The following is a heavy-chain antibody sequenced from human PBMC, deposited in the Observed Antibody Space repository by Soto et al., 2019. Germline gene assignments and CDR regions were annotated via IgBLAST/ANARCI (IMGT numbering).Heavy chain of an antibody. Sequence: ASVKVSCKASGYTFTSYGISWVRQAPGQGLEWMGWISAYNGNTNYAQKLQGRVTMTTDTSTSTAYMELRSLRSDDTAVYYCARYFGNSDFWSGYYTGGEGYYYYGMDVWGQGTTVTVSS. D-gene: IGHD3-3*01. CDR1: GYTFTSYG. CDR3: ARYFGNSDFWSGYYTGGEGYYYYGMDV. CDR2: ISAYNGNT. J-gene: IGHJ6*02. V-gene: IGHV1-18*01.